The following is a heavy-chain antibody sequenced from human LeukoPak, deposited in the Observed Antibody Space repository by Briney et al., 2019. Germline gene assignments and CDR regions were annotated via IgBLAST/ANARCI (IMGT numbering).Heavy chain of an antibody. CDR2: IKHDGSDK. J-gene: IGHJ4*02. D-gene: IGHD4-17*01. V-gene: IGHV3-7*01. CDR1: GFTFSTYW. CDR3: AREKAVTRYFDY. Sequence: GGSLRLSCAASGFTFSTYWMNWVRQAPGKGLEWVANIKHDGSDKYYPDSVKGRFTISRDNAKNSLYLQMNSLRAEDTAVYYCAREKAVTRYFDYWGQGTLVTVSS.